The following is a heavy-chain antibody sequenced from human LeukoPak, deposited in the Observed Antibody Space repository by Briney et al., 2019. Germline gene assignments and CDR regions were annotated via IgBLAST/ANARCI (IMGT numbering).Heavy chain of an antibody. V-gene: IGHV4-34*01. CDR1: GGSFSGYY. J-gene: IGHJ5*02. CDR3: ARTMVRGESWFDP. CDR2: IYYSGST. Sequence: KASETLSLTCAVYGGSFSGYYWSWIRQPPGKGLEWIGNIYYSGSTYYNPSLKSRVTISVDTSKNQFSLKLNSVTAADTAVYYCARTMVRGESWFDPWGQGTLVTVSS. D-gene: IGHD3-10*01.